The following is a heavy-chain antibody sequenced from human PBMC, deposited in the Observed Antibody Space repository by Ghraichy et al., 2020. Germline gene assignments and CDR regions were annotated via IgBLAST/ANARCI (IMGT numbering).Heavy chain of an antibody. CDR3: AREAPGSGYWYYFDY. J-gene: IGHJ4*02. CDR2: ISSNGRST. CDR1: GFTFSSYA. Sequence: GGSLRLSCAASGFTFSSYAMHWVRQAPGKGLQYVSAISSNGRSTYYVDSVKGRFTISRDNSKNTLYLQMGSLRAEDMAVYYCAREAPGSGYWYYFDYWGQGTLVTVSS. D-gene: IGHD3-3*01. V-gene: IGHV3-64*02.